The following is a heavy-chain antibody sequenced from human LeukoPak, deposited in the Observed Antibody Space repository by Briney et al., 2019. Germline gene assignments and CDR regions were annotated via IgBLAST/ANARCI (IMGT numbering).Heavy chain of an antibody. V-gene: IGHV3-23*01. CDR3: AKWKYSSSGLDDY. J-gene: IGHJ4*02. Sequence: GGSLRLSCAASGFTFSSYAMSWVRQAPGKGLEWVSAISGSGGSTYYADSVKGRFTISRDNSKNTLYVQMNSLGAEDTAVYYCAKWKYSSSGLDDYWGQGTLVTVSS. CDR1: GFTFSSYA. D-gene: IGHD6-6*01. CDR2: ISGSGGST.